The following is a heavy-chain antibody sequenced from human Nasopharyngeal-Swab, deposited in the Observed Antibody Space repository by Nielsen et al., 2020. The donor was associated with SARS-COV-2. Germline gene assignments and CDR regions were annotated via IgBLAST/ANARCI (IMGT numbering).Heavy chain of an antibody. CDR1: GFTFSSYG. CDR3: AREGVTMVRGEGDAFDI. D-gene: IGHD3-10*01. Sequence: GGSLRLSCAASGFTFSSYGMHWVRQAPGKGLEWVAVISYDGSNKYYAASVKGRFTISRDNSKNTLYLQMNSLRAEDTAVYYCAREGVTMVRGEGDAFDIWGQGTMVTVSS. V-gene: IGHV3-30*03. J-gene: IGHJ3*02. CDR2: ISYDGSNK.